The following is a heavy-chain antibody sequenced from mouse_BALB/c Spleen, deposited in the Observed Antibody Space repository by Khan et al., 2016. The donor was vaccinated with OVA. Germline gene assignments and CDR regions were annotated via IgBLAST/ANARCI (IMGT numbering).Heavy chain of an antibody. CDR2: ISGDSTTI. J-gene: IGHJ2*01. D-gene: IGHD1-1*01. CDR3: ATSNLCAYYFDY. V-gene: IGHV5-17*02. Sequence: VQLKESGGGLVQPGGSRKLSCAASGFTFSSYGVHWVRQAPERGLEWVAYISGDSTTIYYADTVKGRFTISRDNPKNTLFLQMTSLMSEDTAKYYCATSNLCAYYFDYWGPGTTLTVSA. CDR1: GFTFSSYG.